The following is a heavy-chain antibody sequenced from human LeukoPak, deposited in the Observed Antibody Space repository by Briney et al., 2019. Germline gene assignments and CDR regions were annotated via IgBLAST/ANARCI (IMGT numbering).Heavy chain of an antibody. CDR1: GGSFSGYY. D-gene: IGHD3-3*01. J-gene: IGHJ5*02. V-gene: IGHV4-34*01. CDR2: INLSGST. Sequence: PSETLSLTCAVSGGSFSGYYWSWIRHPPRPGHERIGEINLSGSTNYNPSLQSRVTISVDTSKNQFSLNLSSVTAADTAVYYCARVSIRSRFLEWLPDNWFDPRGQGTLVTVSS. CDR3: ARVSIRSRFLEWLPDNWFDP.